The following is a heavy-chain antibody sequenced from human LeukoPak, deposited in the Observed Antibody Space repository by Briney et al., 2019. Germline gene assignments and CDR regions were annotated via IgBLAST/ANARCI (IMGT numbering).Heavy chain of an antibody. CDR1: GGSISSYY. Sequence: SETLSLTCTVSGGSISSYYWSWIRQPPGKGLEWIGYIYYSGSTYYNPSLKSRVTISVDTSKNQFSLKLSSVTAADTAVYYCARDKATVVTPHWFDPWGQRTLVTVSS. CDR2: IYYSGST. V-gene: IGHV4-59*12. CDR3: ARDKATVVTPHWFDP. D-gene: IGHD4-23*01. J-gene: IGHJ5*02.